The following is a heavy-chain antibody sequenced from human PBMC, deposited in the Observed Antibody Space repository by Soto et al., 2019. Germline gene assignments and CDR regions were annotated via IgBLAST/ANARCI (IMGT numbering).Heavy chain of an antibody. CDR1: GGSISSGDYY. D-gene: IGHD6-6*01. Sequence: QVQLQESGPGLVKPSQTLSLTCTVSGGSISSGDYYWSWIRQPPGKGLEWIGYIYYSGSTYYSPSLKSRVTISVDTSKNQFSLKLCSVTAADTAVYYCARERPDGARLDPWGQGTLVTVSS. CDR3: ARERPDGARLDP. J-gene: IGHJ5*02. V-gene: IGHV4-30-4*01. CDR2: IYYSGST.